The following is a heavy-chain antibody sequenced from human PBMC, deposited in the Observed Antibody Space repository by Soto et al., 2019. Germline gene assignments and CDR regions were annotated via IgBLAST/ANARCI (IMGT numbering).Heavy chain of an antibody. CDR1: GYSFTNYW. D-gene: IGHD6-19*01. CDR2: IYPGDSDT. CDR3: ARGLITGSHYSGGWYYFDS. V-gene: IGHV5-51*01. Sequence: PGESLKISCKASGYSFTNYWIGWVRQMPGKGLEWMGIIYPGDSDTRYSPSFQGQVTISADKSISTAYLQWSSMKASDTAMYYCARGLITGSHYSGGWYYFDSWGQGTQVTVSS. J-gene: IGHJ4*02.